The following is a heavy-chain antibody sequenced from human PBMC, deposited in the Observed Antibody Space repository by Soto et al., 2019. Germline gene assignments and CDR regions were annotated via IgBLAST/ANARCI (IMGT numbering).Heavy chain of an antibody. CDR1: RYTFTSHG. D-gene: IGHD1-26*01. CDR2: ISTFNGKT. J-gene: IGHJ3*01. V-gene: IGHV1-18*01. CDR3: ARLLTEGATFREDAFDL. Sequence: QVQLVQSGGDVKTPGASVKVSCTSFRYTFTSHGIAWVRQAPGQGLEWMGWISTFNGKTDYAQKFQGRVTMTADTRTSTVHMEVRSLRSDDTAVYYCARLLTEGATFREDAFDLWGQGTKVTVSS.